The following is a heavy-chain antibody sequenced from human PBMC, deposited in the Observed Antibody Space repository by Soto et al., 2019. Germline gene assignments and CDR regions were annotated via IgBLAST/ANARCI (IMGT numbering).Heavy chain of an antibody. Sequence: GASVKVSCKASGYTFTSYGISWVRQAPGQGLEWMGWISAYNGNTNYAQKLQGRVTMTTGTSTSTAYMELRSLRSDDTAVYYCARAPGYSSSWYEVDYWGQGTLVTVSS. D-gene: IGHD6-13*01. CDR2: ISAYNGNT. V-gene: IGHV1-18*04. J-gene: IGHJ4*02. CDR3: ARAPGYSSSWYEVDY. CDR1: GYTFTSYG.